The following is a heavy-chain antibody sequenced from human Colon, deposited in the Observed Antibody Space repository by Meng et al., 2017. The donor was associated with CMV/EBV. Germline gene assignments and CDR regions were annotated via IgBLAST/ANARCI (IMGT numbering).Heavy chain of an antibody. Sequence: ASAKVSCKASGYIFTSYHIHWVRQAPGQGLEWVGMINPSDGGPTYAQKFQGRVTMTRDTSTSTVYMDLSSLRSEDTALYFCAREYCTAFTCSYNPHWFDPWGQGTLVTVSS. V-gene: IGHV1-46*01. D-gene: IGHD2-8*02. CDR1: GYIFTSYH. CDR3: AREYCTAFTCSYNPHWFDP. CDR2: INPSDGGP. J-gene: IGHJ5*02.